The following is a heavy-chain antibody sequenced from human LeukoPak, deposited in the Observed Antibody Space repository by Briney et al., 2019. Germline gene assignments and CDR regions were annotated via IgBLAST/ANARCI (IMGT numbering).Heavy chain of an antibody. CDR1: GFTFSSHT. CDR2: IEPDGSNK. V-gene: IGHV3-30-3*01. J-gene: IGHJ4*02. CDR3: VRQSTGLDY. D-gene: IGHD5/OR15-5a*01. Sequence: PGGSLRPSCAPSGFTFSSHTMHWVRQAPGKGLEWVAVIEPDGSNKYHADSVKGRFTISRDNSKNTLYLQLDSLRSEDTAVYYCVRQSTGLDYWGQGTLVTVSS.